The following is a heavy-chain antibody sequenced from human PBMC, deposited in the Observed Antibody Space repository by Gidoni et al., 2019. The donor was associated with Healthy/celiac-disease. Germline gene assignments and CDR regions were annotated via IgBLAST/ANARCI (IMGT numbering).Heavy chain of an antibody. D-gene: IGHD6-6*01. J-gene: IGHJ5*02. V-gene: IGHV1-8*01. CDR1: GYTFTNYD. CDR3: ARTLIAAVRWSGLDP. CDR2: MNPNSGDT. Sequence: QEQLVQSGAEVKKPGASVKVSCRASGYTFTNYDLNWVRQATGQGLEWMGWMNPNSGDTVYAQKFQGRVTMTRDTSIGTAYMELSSLLSEDTAVYYCARTLIAAVRWSGLDPWGQGTLVSVSS.